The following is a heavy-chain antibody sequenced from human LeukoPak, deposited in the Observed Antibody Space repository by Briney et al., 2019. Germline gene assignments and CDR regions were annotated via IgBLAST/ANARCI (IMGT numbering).Heavy chain of an antibody. J-gene: IGHJ4*02. D-gene: IGHD3-3*01. CDR3: ARAFTTIRFLEWPPLDY. Sequence: PGGSLRLSCAASGFNFNDYTIHWVRQAPGKGLEWVAVISYDGENEYYADSVKGRFTISRDNSNNTLALQMNSLRPEDTAVYYCARAFTTIRFLEWPPLDYWGQGTLVTVSS. CDR2: ISYDGENE. V-gene: IGHV3-30*03. CDR1: GFNFNDYT.